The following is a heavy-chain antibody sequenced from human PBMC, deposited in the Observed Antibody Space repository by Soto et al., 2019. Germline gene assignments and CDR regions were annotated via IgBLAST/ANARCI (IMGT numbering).Heavy chain of an antibody. CDR3: ARDPRGYYYYGMDV. CDR1: GFTFSDYY. CDR2: ISSSSSYT. V-gene: IGHV3-11*06. J-gene: IGHJ6*02. Sequence: QVQLVESGGGLVKPGGSLRLSCAASGFTFSDYYMSWIRQAPGKGLEWVSYISSSSSYTNYADSVKGRFTISRDNAKNSLYLQMNSLRAEDTAVYYCARDPRGYYYYGMDVWGQGTTVTVSS.